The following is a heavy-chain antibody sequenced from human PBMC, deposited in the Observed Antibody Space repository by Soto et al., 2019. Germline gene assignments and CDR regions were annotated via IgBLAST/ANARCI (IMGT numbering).Heavy chain of an antibody. D-gene: IGHD3-3*01. J-gene: IGHJ4*02. CDR2: TYYRSKWYN. Sequence: SQTLSLTCAISGGSVSSNSAAWNWIRQSPSRGLEWLGRTYYRSKWYNDYAVSVKSRITINPDTSKNQFSLQLNSVTPEDTAVYYCARDFVIFGVVIVDYWGQGTLVTVSS. V-gene: IGHV6-1*01. CDR1: GGSVSSNSAA. CDR3: ARDFVIFGVVIVDY.